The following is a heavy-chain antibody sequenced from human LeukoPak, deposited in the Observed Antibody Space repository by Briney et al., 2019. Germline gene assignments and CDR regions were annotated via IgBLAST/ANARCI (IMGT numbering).Heavy chain of an antibody. Sequence: GGSLRLSCAASGFTFSSYGMHWVRQAPGKGLEWVAFIRYDGSNKYYADSVKGRFTISRDNSKNTLYLQMNSLRAEDTAVYYCAKDLPPYYYDSSGYYGSSMDVWGKGTTVTVSS. D-gene: IGHD3-22*01. J-gene: IGHJ6*03. CDR1: GFTFSSYG. CDR3: AKDLPPYYYDSSGYYGSSMDV. CDR2: IRYDGSNK. V-gene: IGHV3-30*02.